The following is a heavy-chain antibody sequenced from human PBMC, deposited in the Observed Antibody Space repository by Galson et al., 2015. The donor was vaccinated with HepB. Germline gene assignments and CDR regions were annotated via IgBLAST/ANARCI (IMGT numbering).Heavy chain of an antibody. J-gene: IGHJ5*02. CDR3: ARGYSSSSPGFDP. CDR2: ISYDGGNK. V-gene: IGHV3-30-3*01. CDR1: GFTLNDYP. Sequence: SLRLSCAASGFTLNDYPMHWVRQAPGKGLEWVAIISYDGGNKYYADSVKGRFTISRDRSKTTLFLQMNSLRPEDTALYYCARGYSSSSPGFDPWGQGTLVTVSS. D-gene: IGHD6-13*01.